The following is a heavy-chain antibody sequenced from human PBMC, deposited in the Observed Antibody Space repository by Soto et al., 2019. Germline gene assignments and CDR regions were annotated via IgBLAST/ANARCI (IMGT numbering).Heavy chain of an antibody. V-gene: IGHV4-30-2*01. Sequence: PSETLSLTCAVSGGSIGSGGYSWSWIRQPPGKGLEWIGYIYHSGSTYYNPSLKSRVTISVDRSKNQFSLKLSSVTAADTAVYYCARTLYSYGPRFDYWGQGTLVTVSS. CDR3: ARTLYSYGPRFDY. CDR1: GGSIGSGGYS. J-gene: IGHJ4*02. D-gene: IGHD5-18*01. CDR2: IYHSGST.